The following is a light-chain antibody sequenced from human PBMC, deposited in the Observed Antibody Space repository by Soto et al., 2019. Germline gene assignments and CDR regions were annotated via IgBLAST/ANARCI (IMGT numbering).Light chain of an antibody. J-gene: IGLJ2*01. CDR1: SSDIGAYDY. CDR3: CSYTTTSTVV. CDR2: EVF. V-gene: IGLV2-14*03. Sequence: QPALTQPASVSGSPGQSITISCTGTSSDIGAYDYVSWYQQHPGKAPKLMIYEVFRRPSGISDRFSGSKSGNTASLTISGLQAEDEADYYCCSYTTTSTVVFGGGTKVTVL.